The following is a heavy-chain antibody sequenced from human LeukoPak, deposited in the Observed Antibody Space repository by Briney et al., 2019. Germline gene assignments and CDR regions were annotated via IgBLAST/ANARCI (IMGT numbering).Heavy chain of an antibody. CDR2: IKQDGSEK. V-gene: IGHV3-7*01. J-gene: IGHJ4*02. CDR3: ASGDSSGWYEFGY. CDR1: GFTFGRFW. D-gene: IGHD6-19*01. Sequence: GGSLRLSCAASGFTFGRFWVSWVRQAPGKGLEWVANIKQDGSEKYYVDSVRGRFTISRDNANNSLFLQMNSLRVEDTAMYYCASGDSSGWYEFGYWGQGTLVTVSS.